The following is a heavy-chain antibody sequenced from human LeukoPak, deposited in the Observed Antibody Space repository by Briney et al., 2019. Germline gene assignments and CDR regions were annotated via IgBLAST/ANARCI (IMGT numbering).Heavy chain of an antibody. CDR1: GFTFSSYW. CDR3: ASGYSSGWYVIGY. D-gene: IGHD6-19*01. Sequence: PGGSLRLSCAASGFTFSSYWMSWVRQAPGKGLEWVANIKQDGSEKDYVDSVKGRFTISRDNAKNSLYLQMNSLRAEDTAVYYCASGYSSGWYVIGYWGQGTLVTVSS. V-gene: IGHV3-7*01. CDR2: IKQDGSEK. J-gene: IGHJ4*02.